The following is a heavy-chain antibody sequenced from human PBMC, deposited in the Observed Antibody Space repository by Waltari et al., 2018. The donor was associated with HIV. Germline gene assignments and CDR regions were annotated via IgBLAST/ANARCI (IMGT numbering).Heavy chain of an antibody. Sequence: EVHLLESGGGLVQPGGSLRPTYYASDFTLRSYWMHRVHPATGKGLMWVSRINSDGSSTTYADSVKGRFTIPRDNAKNTLYLQMNSLSAEDTAVYYCASFPINDYISKRLGYWGQGTLVTVSS. CDR2: INSDGSST. V-gene: IGHV3-74*01. CDR1: DFTLRSYW. J-gene: IGHJ4*02. CDR3: ASFPINDYISKRLGY. D-gene: IGHD4-4*01.